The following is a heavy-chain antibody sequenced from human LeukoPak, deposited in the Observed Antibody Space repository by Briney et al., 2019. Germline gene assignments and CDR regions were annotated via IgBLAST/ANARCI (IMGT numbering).Heavy chain of an antibody. CDR1: GFTFSSYG. CDR2: TRYDGSNE. CDR3: AKIPSAVPGRRFDY. D-gene: IGHD6-19*01. V-gene: IGHV3-30*02. Sequence: GGSLRLSCAASGFTFSSYGMHWVRQAPGKGLEWVAFTRYDGSNEYFADSVKGRFTISRDNSKNTLYLQMNGLRAEDTAVYYCAKIPSAVPGRRFDYWGQGTLVTVSS. J-gene: IGHJ4*02.